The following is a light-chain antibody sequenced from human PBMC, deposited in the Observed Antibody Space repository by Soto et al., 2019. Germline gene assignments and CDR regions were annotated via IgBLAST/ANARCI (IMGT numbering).Light chain of an antibody. CDR2: DDN. J-gene: IGLJ7*01. CDR1: SGSIATNY. CDR3: QSYDVDNVV. V-gene: IGLV6-57*04. Sequence: NFMLTQPRSVSESPGKTVTISCTPTSGSIATNYVQCHQQRPGSAPRSVIYDDNQRPSGVPDRFSGSIDRSSNSASLTISGLKTEDEADYYCQSYDVDNVVFGGGTQLTVL.